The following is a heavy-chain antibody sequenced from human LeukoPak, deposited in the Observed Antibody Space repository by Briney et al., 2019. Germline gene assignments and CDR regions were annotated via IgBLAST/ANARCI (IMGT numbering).Heavy chain of an antibody. V-gene: IGHV2-5*02. CDR3: AHSRRLRDCSGGSCYYFDY. D-gene: IGHD2-15*01. CDR1: GFSISSSGVG. Sequence: SGPTLVKPTQTLTLTCTFSGFSISSSGVGVGWIRQPPGRALEWLALIYWDDDKRYSPSLKNRLNITRDTSKSQVVLTMTNLDPVDAATYYCAHSRRLRDCSGGSCYYFDYWGQGTLVTVSS. CDR2: IYWDDDK. J-gene: IGHJ4*02.